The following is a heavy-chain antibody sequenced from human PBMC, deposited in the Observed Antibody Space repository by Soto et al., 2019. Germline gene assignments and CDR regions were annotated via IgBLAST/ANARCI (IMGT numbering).Heavy chain of an antibody. CDR1: GGTFSSYA. CDR3: ARSDYVWGSYRLHDAFDI. V-gene: IGHV1-69*01. J-gene: IGHJ3*02. D-gene: IGHD3-16*02. Sequence: QVQLVQSGAEVKKPGSSVKVSCKASGGTFSSYAISWVRQAPGQGLEWMGGIIPIFGTANYAQKFQGRVTITADESTSTAYMELSSLRSEDTAVYYCARSDYVWGSYRLHDAFDIWGQGTMVTVSS. CDR2: IIPIFGTA.